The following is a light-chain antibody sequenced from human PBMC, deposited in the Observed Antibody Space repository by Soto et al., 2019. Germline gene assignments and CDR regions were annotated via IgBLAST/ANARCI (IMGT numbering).Light chain of an antibody. CDR3: QQYNSYSPT. J-gene: IGKJ2*01. Sequence: DIQMTQSPSTLSASVGDRVTITCRASQSISSWLAWYQQKPRKAPKLLISDASRLESGVPSRFNGSGSGTEFTLTISSLQPDDFATYYCQQYNSYSPTFGQGTKLEIK. CDR1: QSISSW. CDR2: DAS. V-gene: IGKV1-5*01.